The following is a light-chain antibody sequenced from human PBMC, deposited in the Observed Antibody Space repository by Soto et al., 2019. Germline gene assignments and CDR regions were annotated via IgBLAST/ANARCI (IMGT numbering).Light chain of an antibody. J-gene: IGKJ1*01. V-gene: IGKV1-5*03. CDR2: KAS. CDR3: QQYNSYPWT. CDR1: QSISSW. Sequence: TQSPGTLSLSPGERATLSCRASQSISSWLAWYQQKPGKAPNLLIYKASSLESGVPSRFSGSASGTEFTLTISSLQPDDFATYYCQQYNSYPWTFGQGTKVEIK.